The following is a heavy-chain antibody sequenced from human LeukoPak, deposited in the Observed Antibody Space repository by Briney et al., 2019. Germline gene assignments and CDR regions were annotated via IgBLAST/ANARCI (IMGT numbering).Heavy chain of an antibody. CDR3: ARDRGGIFIVGATPPMYY. J-gene: IGHJ4*02. D-gene: IGHD1-26*01. CDR2: ISAYNGNT. CDR1: GYTFTSYG. V-gene: IGHV1-18*01. Sequence: ASVKVSCKASGYTFTSYGISWVRQAPGQGLEWMGWISAYNGNTNYAQKLQGRVTMTTDTSTSTAYMDLRSLRSDDTAVYYCARDRGGIFIVGATPPMYYWGQGTLVTVSS.